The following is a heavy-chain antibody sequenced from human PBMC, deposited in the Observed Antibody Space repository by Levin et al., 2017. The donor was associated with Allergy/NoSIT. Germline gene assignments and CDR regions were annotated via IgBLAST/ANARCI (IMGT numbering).Heavy chain of an antibody. V-gene: IGHV1-2*02. J-gene: IGHJ5*02. CDR1: GYTFTGYY. CDR2: INPNSGGT. D-gene: IGHD6-6*01. CDR3: ARDLKQLVGSGNNWFDP. Sequence: ASVKVSCKASGYTFTGYYMHWVRQAPGQGLEWMGWINPNSGGTNYAQKFQGRVTMTRDTSISTAYMELSRLRSDDTAVYYCARDLKQLVGSGNNWFDPWGQGTLVTVSS.